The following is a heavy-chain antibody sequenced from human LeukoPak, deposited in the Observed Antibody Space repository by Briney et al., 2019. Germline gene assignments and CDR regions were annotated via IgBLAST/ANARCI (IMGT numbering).Heavy chain of an antibody. D-gene: IGHD3-10*01. CDR2: ISRSGGNT. V-gene: IGHV3-23*01. CDR1: GFTFNSYA. CDR3: AKDLWPLGTMVRGVVGYFDY. Sequence: PGGSLRLSCAASGFTFNSYAMNWVRQAPGRGLQWVSTISRSGGNTYYADSVKGRFTISRDDSKNTLYLQMNSLRAEDTAVYYCAKDLWPLGTMVRGVVGYFDYWGQGTLVTVSS. J-gene: IGHJ4*02.